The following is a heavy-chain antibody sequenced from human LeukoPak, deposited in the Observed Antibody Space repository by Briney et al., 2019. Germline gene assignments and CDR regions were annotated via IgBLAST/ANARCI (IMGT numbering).Heavy chain of an antibody. J-gene: IGHJ6*02. D-gene: IGHD4-17*01. CDR1: GGSFSGYY. Sequence: KPSETLSLTCAVYGGSFSGYYWSWIRQPPGKGLEWIGEINHSGSTNYNPSLKSRVTISVDTSKNQFSLKLSSVTAADTAVYYCAGGNYGDYYGGMDVWGQGTTVTVSS. V-gene: IGHV4-34*01. CDR2: INHSGST. CDR3: AGGNYGDYYGGMDV.